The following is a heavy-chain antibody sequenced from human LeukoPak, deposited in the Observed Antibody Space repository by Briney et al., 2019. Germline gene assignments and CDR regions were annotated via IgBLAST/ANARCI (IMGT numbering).Heavy chain of an antibody. CDR3: ASSGFVVVVAATQYYFDY. J-gene: IGHJ4*02. Sequence: ASVKVSCKASGGTFSSYAISWVRQAPGQGLEWMGGIIPIFDTANYAQKFQGRVTITADESTSTAYMELSSLRSEDTAVYYCASSGFVVVVAATQYYFDYWGQGTLVTVSS. V-gene: IGHV1-69*01. CDR1: GGTFSSYA. CDR2: IIPIFDTA. D-gene: IGHD2-15*01.